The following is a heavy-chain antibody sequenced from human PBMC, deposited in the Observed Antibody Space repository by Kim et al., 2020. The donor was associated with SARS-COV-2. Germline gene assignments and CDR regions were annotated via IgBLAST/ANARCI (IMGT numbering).Heavy chain of an antibody. CDR2: IDPSDSYT. CDR1: GYSFTSYW. D-gene: IGHD5-18*01. CDR3: ARHYVLGSYGYFGFFEGGHFDY. J-gene: IGHJ4*02. Sequence: GESLKISCKGSGYSFTSYWISWVRQMPGKGLEWMGRIDPSDSYTNYSPSFQGHVTISADKSISTAYLQWSSLKASDTAMYYCARHYVLGSYGYFGFFEGGHFDYWGQGTLVTVSS. V-gene: IGHV5-10-1*01.